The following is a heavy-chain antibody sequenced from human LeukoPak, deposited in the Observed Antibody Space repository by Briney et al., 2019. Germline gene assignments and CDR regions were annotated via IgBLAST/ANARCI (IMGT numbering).Heavy chain of an antibody. CDR3: ARVRLGEVYGKYYYYMDV. J-gene: IGHJ6*03. Sequence: SVTLSLTCSVSGGSISSFYWTWIRQSAGKGLEWIGRTYSSGNTIFNPSLKSRVTMSVDTSKSQFSLKLSSVTAADTAVYYCARVRLGEVYGKYYYYMDVWGKGTTVIISS. CDR2: TYSSGNT. CDR1: GGSISSFY. D-gene: IGHD3-16*01. V-gene: IGHV4-4*07.